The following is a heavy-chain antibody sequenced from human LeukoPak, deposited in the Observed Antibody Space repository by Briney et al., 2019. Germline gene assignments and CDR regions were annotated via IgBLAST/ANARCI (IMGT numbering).Heavy chain of an antibody. CDR1: GFTVSSKY. V-gene: IGHV3-66*01. D-gene: IGHD6-19*01. J-gene: IGHJ4*02. CDR3: ASRVRLAGTESGFDY. CDR2: IYSADTT. Sequence: GGSLRLSCAASGFTVSSKYMSWVRQAPGKGLEWVLVIYSADTTYYADSVKGRLTIFRDSSKNTLYLQMNSLRVEDTAVYYCASRVRLAGTESGFDYWGQGTLVTVS.